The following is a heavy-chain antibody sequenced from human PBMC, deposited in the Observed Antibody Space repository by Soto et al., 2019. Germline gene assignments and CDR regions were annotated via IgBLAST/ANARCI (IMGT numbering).Heavy chain of an antibody. D-gene: IGHD1-26*01. CDR2: VKSKVDGGTL. J-gene: IGHJ4*02. CDR3: TTDFRPRRWEGAHY. CDR1: GFTFNNAW. V-gene: IGHV3-15*07. Sequence: PGGSLRLSCAASGFTFNNAWMDWVRQAPGKGLEWVGRVKSKVDGGTLDYAAPVKGRFTISRDDSKATLFLQMNSLDTEDTGVYYCTTDFRPRRWEGAHYWGQGTLVTVS.